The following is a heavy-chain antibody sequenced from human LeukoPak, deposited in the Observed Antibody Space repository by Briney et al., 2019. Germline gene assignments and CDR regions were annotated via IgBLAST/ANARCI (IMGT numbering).Heavy chain of an antibody. CDR1: GGSISSYY. Sequence: PSETLSLTCTVSGGSISSYYWSWIRQPAGKGLEWIGRIYTSGSTNYNPSLKSRVTMSVDTSKNQFSLKLSSVTAADTAVYYCASLGVPAARYYFDYWGQGTLVTVSS. CDR3: ASLGVPAARYYFDY. J-gene: IGHJ4*02. V-gene: IGHV4-4*07. CDR2: IYTSGST. D-gene: IGHD2-2*01.